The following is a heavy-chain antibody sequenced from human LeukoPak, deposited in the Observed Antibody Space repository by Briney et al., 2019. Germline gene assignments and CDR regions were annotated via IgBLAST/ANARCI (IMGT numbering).Heavy chain of an antibody. Sequence: ASVKVSCKASGYTFNSHDINWVRQATGQGLEWMGWMNPYSGNTGYAQKFQGRVTMNRNTAISTAYMELSSLRSADAAVYYCARALCDYGDDVGGCDYYYGMDVWGQGTTVTVSS. V-gene: IGHV1-8*01. CDR2: MNPYSGNT. D-gene: IGHD4-17*01. J-gene: IGHJ6*02. CDR3: ARALCDYGDDVGGCDYYYGMDV. CDR1: GYTFNSHD.